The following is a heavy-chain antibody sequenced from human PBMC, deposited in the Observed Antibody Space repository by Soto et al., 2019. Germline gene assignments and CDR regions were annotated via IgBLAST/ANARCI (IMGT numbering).Heavy chain of an antibody. CDR1: GFTFSSYA. D-gene: IGHD1-26*01. V-gene: IGHV3-23*01. CDR3: AKDGASGSYPPYYYYGMDV. J-gene: IGHJ6*02. CDR2: ISGSGGNA. Sequence: EVQLLESGGGLVQPGGSLRLSCAASGFTFSSYAMSWVRQAPGKGLEWVSTISGSGGNAYYADSVKGRFSISRDNSKKTLHLQMNSLRADDTAVYYCAKDGASGSYPPYYYYGMDVWGQGTTVTVSS.